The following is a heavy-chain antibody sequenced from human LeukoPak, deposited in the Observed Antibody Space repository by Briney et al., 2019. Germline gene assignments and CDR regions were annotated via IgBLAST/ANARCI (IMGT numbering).Heavy chain of an antibody. D-gene: IGHD6-19*01. CDR3: GKDGGQYSSGPEFDP. J-gene: IGHJ5*02. Sequence: GGSLRLSCTASGIVFSRTAMNWARQSPGRGLEWLSAISGGGERTFYADSVRGRFTISRDNSKDMVYLQMNSLRVDDTAIYYCGKDGGQYSSGPEFDPRGQGDLVTVPS. V-gene: IGHV3-23*01. CDR1: GIVFSRTA. CDR2: ISGGGERT.